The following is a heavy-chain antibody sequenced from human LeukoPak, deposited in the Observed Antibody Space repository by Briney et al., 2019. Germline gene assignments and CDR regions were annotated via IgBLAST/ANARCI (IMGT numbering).Heavy chain of an antibody. Sequence: ASVKVSCKASGGTFSSYAISWVRQVPGQGLEWMGGIIPIFGTANYAQKFQGRVTITADESTSTAYMELSSLRSEDTAVYYCAQDSSSWLRKLDYYYGMNVWGQGTTVTVSS. D-gene: IGHD6-13*01. CDR1: GGTFSSYA. V-gene: IGHV1-69*13. CDR2: IIPIFGTA. CDR3: AQDSSSWLRKLDYYYGMNV. J-gene: IGHJ6*02.